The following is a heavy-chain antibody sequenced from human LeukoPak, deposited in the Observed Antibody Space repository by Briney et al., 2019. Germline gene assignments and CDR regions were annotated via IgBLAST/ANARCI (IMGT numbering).Heavy chain of an antibody. V-gene: IGHV3-48*04. CDR2: ISSSSRII. CDR3: ARDLTIAAAGTDF. Sequence: PGGSLRLSCAASGFTFSRYNMNWVRQAPGKGLECVSYISSSSRIIYNADSVKGRFTISRDNTKNSLNLQMNSLRAEDTAVYYCARDLTIAAAGTDFWGQGTLVTVSS. J-gene: IGHJ4*02. D-gene: IGHD6-13*01. CDR1: GFTFSRYN.